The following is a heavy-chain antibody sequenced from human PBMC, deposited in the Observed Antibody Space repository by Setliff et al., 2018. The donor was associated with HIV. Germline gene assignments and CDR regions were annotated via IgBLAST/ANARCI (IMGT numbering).Heavy chain of an antibody. CDR1: GGSSSSHY. CDR3: ARENGDCSGGACYFMLDS. V-gene: IGHV4-59*11. CDR2: VHYSGTT. J-gene: IGHJ4*02. Sequence: SETLSLTCTVSGGSSSSHYWSWIRQPPGQGLEWIGCVHYSGTTNYNPSLKSRVTISVDASNSQFSLELRSMTAADTAVYYCARENGDCSGGACYFMLDSWGQGTRVTVSS. D-gene: IGHD2-15*01.